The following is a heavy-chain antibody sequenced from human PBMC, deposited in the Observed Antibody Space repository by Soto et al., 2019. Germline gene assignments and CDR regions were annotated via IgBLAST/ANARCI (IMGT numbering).Heavy chain of an antibody. CDR3: ALTFYYDNRVGAFDI. V-gene: IGHV3-23*01. CDR1: GFTFSSYA. D-gene: IGHD3-22*01. Sequence: EVQLLESGGGLVQPGGSLRLSCAASGFTFSSYAMSWVRQAPGKGLEWVSAISGSGGSTYYADSVKGRFTISRDNSHNTLYLQMNSLRAEDTAVYYCALTFYYDNRVGAFDIWGQGTMVTVSS. CDR2: ISGSGGST. J-gene: IGHJ3*02.